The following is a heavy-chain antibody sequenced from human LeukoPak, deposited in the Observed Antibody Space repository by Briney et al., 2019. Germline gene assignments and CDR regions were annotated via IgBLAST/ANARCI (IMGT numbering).Heavy chain of an antibody. Sequence: PGXXLRLSCGTSGFILSNYWMRWVRQAPGKGLVWVSRINNDGSSITYADSVKGRFTISRDNARNTLYLQMNSLRAEDTAVYYCARDGISCTGGHCYFASWGQGALVTVSS. CDR3: ARDGISCTGGHCYFAS. CDR1: GFILSNYW. V-gene: IGHV3-74*01. D-gene: IGHD2-8*02. J-gene: IGHJ4*02. CDR2: INNDGSSI.